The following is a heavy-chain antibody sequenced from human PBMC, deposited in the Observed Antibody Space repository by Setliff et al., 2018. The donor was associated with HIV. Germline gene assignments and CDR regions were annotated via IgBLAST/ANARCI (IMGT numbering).Heavy chain of an antibody. CDR2: IIPMFGTG. CDR1: GGTFSSYG. CDR3: ARVGHSSSYHYYGMDV. V-gene: IGHV1-69*05. D-gene: IGHD6-13*01. J-gene: IGHJ6*02. Sequence: GASVKVSCKTSGGTFSSYGISWVRQAPGQGLEWMGGIIPMFGTGFYAQKFQGGVTITTDESRSTAYMELSSLSSEDTAVFYCARVGHSSSYHYYGMDVWGQGTTVTVSS.